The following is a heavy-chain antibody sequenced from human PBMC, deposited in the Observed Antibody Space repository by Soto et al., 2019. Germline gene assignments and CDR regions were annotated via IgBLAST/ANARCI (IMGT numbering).Heavy chain of an antibody. Sequence: GGSLRLSCEGSRFTFSSFAMTWVRQAPGKGLEWVSGISGTGRSTYYEDSVKGRFTISRDNSKNTLYLQMNSLRAEDTAVYYCAKGFLGWSTTCYRGCDYYYGMDVWGQGTTVTVSS. CDR1: RFTFSSFA. D-gene: IGHD2-2*02. CDR3: AKGFLGWSTTCYRGCDYYYGMDV. V-gene: IGHV3-23*01. J-gene: IGHJ6*02. CDR2: ISGTGRST.